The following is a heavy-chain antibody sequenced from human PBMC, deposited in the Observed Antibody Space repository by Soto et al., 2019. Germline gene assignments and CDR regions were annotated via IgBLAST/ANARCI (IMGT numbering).Heavy chain of an antibody. V-gene: IGHV1-46*01. Sequence: QVQLVQSGAEVKKPGSSVKLSCKASGYTFTSSHIHWVRQAPGQGLDWVGIINPSTGSATYAQNFQGRVTMTRDTSTSTVYMELSSLTSEDTAMYYCARGLSSSGYYMWGQGTLVTVSS. CDR1: GYTFTSSH. D-gene: IGHD3-22*01. CDR3: ARGLSSSGYYM. CDR2: INPSTGSA. J-gene: IGHJ4*02.